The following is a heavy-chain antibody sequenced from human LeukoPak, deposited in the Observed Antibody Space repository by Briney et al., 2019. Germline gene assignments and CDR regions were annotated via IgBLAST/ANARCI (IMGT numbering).Heavy chain of an antibody. CDR2: IYYSGST. D-gene: IGHD3-22*01. J-gene: IGHJ5*02. CDR1: GGSISSDDYY. V-gene: IGHV4-30-4*01. Sequence: SQTLSLTCTVSGGSISSDDYYWSWIRQPPGKGLEWIGYIYYSGSTYYNPSLKSRVTISVDTSKNQFSLKLSSVTAADTAVYYCARAYYYDSSGHPFDPWGQGTLVTVSS. CDR3: ARAYYYDSSGHPFDP.